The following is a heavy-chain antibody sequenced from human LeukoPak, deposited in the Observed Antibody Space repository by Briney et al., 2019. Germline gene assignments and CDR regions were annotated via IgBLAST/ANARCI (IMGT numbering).Heavy chain of an antibody. CDR1: GXXXXXXX. D-gene: IGHD2-21*02. CDR3: ASRVVTATFDAFDI. J-gene: IGHJ3*02. Sequence: PGXXLRLSCTAXGXXXXXXXMXWVRQXPXXXXXXXXYISSTTTTISYADSVRGRFTISRDDAKNSLYLQMNSLRAEDTAVYYCASRVVTATFDAFDIWGQGTMVTVSS. V-gene: IGHV3-48*01. CDR2: ISSTTTTI.